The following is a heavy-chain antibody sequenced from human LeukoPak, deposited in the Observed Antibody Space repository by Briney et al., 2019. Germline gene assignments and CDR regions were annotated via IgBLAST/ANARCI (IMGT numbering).Heavy chain of an antibody. CDR1: GGTFSSYA. Sequence: SVKVSCKASGGTFSSYAISWVRQAPGQGLEWMGGIIALSGTANYAQKFQGRLTITADESTSTAYMELSSLRSEDTAVYYCARIRDGYNPYFFYGMDVWGQGTTVTVSS. CDR2: IIALSGTA. J-gene: IGHJ6*02. V-gene: IGHV1-69*13. CDR3: ARIRDGYNPYFFYGMDV. D-gene: IGHD5-24*01.